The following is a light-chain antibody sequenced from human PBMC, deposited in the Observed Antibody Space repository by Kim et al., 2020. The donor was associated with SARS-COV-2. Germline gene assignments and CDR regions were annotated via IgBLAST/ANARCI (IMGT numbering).Light chain of an antibody. V-gene: IGLV6-57*03. CDR3: QSCDNNYWV. J-gene: IGLJ3*02. CDR1: SGSIASNY. Sequence: FLLTQPHSVSESPGKTVTLSCTRSSGSIASNYVQWYQQRPGSVPTTVIYEDNQRPSGVPDRFSGSIDRSSNSASLTISGLKTEDEADYYCQSCDNNYWVFGGGTQLTVL. CDR2: EDN.